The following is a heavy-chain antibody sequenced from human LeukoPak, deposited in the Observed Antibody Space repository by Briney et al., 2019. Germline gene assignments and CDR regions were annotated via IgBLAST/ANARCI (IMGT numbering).Heavy chain of an antibody. CDR3: ARPAVITDAFDI. V-gene: IGHV1-2*02. J-gene: IGHJ3*02. D-gene: IGHD2/OR15-2a*01. CDR1: GYTFTGYY. CDR2: INPNSGGT. Sequence: GASVKVSCKAPGYTFTGYYMHWVRQAPGQGLEWIGWINPNSGGTNYAQKFQGRVTMTRDTSISAAYMELSRLISDDTAVYYCARPAVITDAFDIWGQGTMVTVSS.